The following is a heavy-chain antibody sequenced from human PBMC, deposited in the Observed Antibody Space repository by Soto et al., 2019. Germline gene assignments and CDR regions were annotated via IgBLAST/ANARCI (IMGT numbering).Heavy chain of an antibody. CDR3: AQTYIRDIVVVPAAIYWFDP. CDR2: ISYDGSNK. Sequence: PGGSLRLSCAASGFTFSSYGMHWVRQAPGKGLEWVAVISYDGSNKYYADSVKGRFTISRDNSKNTLYLQMNSLRAEDTAVYYCAQTYIRDIVVVPAAIYWFDPWGQGTLVTVSS. V-gene: IGHV3-30*18. J-gene: IGHJ5*02. D-gene: IGHD2-2*01. CDR1: GFTFSSYG.